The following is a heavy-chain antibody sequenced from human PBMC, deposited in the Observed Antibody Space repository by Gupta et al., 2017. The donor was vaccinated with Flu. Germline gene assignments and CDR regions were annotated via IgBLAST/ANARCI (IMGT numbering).Heavy chain of an antibody. V-gene: IGHV3-33*01. D-gene: IGHD6-19*01. CDR2: IWYDGSNK. Sequence: QVQLVESGGGVVQPGRSLRLSCAASGFTFSSYGMHWVRQAPGKGLEWVAVIWYDGSNKYYADSVKGRFTISRDNSKNTLYLQMNSLRAEDTAVYYCARGVNSSGWYWHGYWGQGTLVTVSS. CDR3: ARGVNSSGWYWHGY. J-gene: IGHJ4*02. CDR1: GFTFSSYG.